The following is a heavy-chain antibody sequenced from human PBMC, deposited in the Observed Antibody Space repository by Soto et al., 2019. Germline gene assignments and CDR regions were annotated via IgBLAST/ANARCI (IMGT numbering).Heavy chain of an antibody. Sequence: GGSQILPDGAAEFAIVSSCMSLVRQAQGKGLEWVANVNEDGSEGYYVDSVKGRFTVSRDNAKNSLYLQMNSLRAEDTAVHYCAKWGGAGSDSWGQGTMVNGSS. CDR1: EFAIVSSC. CDR3: AKWGGAGSDS. J-gene: IGHJ4*02. V-gene: IGHV3-7*01. D-gene: IGHD1-26*01. CDR2: VNEDGSEG.